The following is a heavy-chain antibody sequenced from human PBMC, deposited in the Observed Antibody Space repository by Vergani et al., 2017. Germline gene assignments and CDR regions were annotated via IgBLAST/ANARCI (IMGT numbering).Heavy chain of an antibody. Sequence: QVQLVQSGAEVKKPGASVKVSCKASGYTFTSYAMHWVCQAPGQRLEWMGWINAGNGNTKYSQKFQGRVTITRDTSASTAYMELSSLRSEDTAVYYCAREWAQLRGXFDPWGQGTLVTVSS. D-gene: IGHD1-1*01. CDR1: GYTFTSYA. J-gene: IGHJ5*02. V-gene: IGHV1-3*01. CDR2: INAGNGNT. CDR3: AREWAQLRGXFDP.